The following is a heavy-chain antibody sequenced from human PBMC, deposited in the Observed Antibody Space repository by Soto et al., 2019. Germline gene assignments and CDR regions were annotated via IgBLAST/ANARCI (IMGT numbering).Heavy chain of an antibody. V-gene: IGHV1-2*04. CDR2: INPNTGDT. Sequence: QVQLVQSGAEVKKPGASVNVSCKVSGYTFTDYYINWVRQAPGQGLEWMGWINPNTGDTTYAHKFQGWGTMXXXTXXSTAYMELKRLRSDDTAMYYCARDLFTGYSGYGYYYYGMDVWGQGTAVTVSS. D-gene: IGHD5-12*01. CDR3: ARDLFTGYSGYGYYYYGMDV. CDR1: GYTFTDYY. J-gene: IGHJ6*02.